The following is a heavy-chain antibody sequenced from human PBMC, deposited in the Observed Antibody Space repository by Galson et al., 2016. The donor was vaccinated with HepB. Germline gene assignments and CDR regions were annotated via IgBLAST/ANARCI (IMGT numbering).Heavy chain of an antibody. V-gene: IGHV3-7*03. J-gene: IGHJ4*02. CDR3: ARGGSWGVVY. D-gene: IGHD1-26*01. Sequence: SLRLSCAASGFTFSVFWMSWVRQAPGKGLEWVANIKEDGSDKYYVDSVKGRFTLSRDNAQNSLFLQMTSLRAEDTAVYYWARGGSWGVVYWGQGTLVTVSS. CDR1: GFTFSVFW. CDR2: IKEDGSDK.